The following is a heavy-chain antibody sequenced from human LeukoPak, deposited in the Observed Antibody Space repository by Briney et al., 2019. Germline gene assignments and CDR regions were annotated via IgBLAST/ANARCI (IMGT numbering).Heavy chain of an antibody. CDR3: AKDPGVPYSSDWHWYFDL. V-gene: IGHV3-48*03. Sequence: QPGGSLRLSCAASGFTFSSYEMNWVRQAPGKGLEWVSYISSSGSTIYYADSVKGRFTISRDNAKNSLYLQMNSLRAEDTAVYYCAKDPGVPYSSDWHWYFDLWGRGTLVTVSS. CDR2: ISSSGSTI. D-gene: IGHD6-25*01. J-gene: IGHJ2*01. CDR1: GFTFSSYE.